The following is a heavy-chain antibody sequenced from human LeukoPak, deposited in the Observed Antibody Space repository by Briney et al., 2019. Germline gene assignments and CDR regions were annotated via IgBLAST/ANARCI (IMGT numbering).Heavy chain of an antibody. J-gene: IGHJ4*02. CDR1: GFTVSSNY. D-gene: IGHD6-19*01. CDR2: IYSGGST. CDR3: ASQLYSSGWYYFDY. V-gene: IGHV3-66*04. Sequence: PGGSLRLSCAASGFTVSSNYMSWVRQAPGKGLEWVSVIYSGGSTYYADSMKGRFTISRDNSKNTLYLQMNSLRAEDTAVYYCASQLYSSGWYYFDYWGQGTLVTVSS.